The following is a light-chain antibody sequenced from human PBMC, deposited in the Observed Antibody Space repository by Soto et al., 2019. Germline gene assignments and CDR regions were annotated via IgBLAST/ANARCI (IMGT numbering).Light chain of an antibody. CDR1: QSVRVNS. CDR2: GAS. CDR3: QQYGSSPQT. V-gene: IGKV3-20*01. J-gene: IGKJ1*01. Sequence: EIGLTQSPGTLSLSPGERATLSCRASQSVRVNSLAWYQQKPGQAPRLLIYGASKRATGIPDRFSGSGTGTDFTLTITRLEPEDFAVYSCQQYGSSPQTFGHGTDVEVK.